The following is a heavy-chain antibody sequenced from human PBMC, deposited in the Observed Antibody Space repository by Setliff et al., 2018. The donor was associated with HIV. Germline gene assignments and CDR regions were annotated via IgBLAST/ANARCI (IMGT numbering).Heavy chain of an antibody. CDR1: GFTFDNSA. J-gene: IGHJ6*03. Sequence: GESLRLSCAASGFTFDNSAMGWVRQAPGKGLEWVSTVGANGDDTNYADSVRGRFTISRDNSRNTLYVQMNSLRAEDTAIYYCARTVEHLIRGWGFDYYYYMDVWGRGTTVTVS. D-gene: IGHD3-16*01. CDR2: VGANGDDT. V-gene: IGHV3-23*01. CDR3: ARTVEHLIRGWGFDYYYYMDV.